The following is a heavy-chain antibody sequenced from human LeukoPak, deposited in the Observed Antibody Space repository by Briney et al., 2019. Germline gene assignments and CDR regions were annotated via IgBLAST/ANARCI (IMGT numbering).Heavy chain of an antibody. Sequence: SETLSLTCTVSGGSISSYYWRWIRQSPGKGREWIGYIYYNGDTNFNLPLKSRVTMSVATSKNQFSLRLSSMTAADTAVYYCATMVAYYGGNGYSLRFGSWGNGTLVTV. V-gene: IGHV4-59*03. CDR3: ATMVAYYGGNGYSLRFGS. J-gene: IGHJ5*01. CDR2: IYYNGDT. CDR1: GGSISSYY. D-gene: IGHD3-22*01.